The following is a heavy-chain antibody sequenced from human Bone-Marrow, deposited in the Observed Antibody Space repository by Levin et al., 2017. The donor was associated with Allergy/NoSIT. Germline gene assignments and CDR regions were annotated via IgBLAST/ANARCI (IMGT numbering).Heavy chain of an antibody. CDR2: ISSSGSTI. D-gene: IGHD3-3*01. Sequence: PGGSLRLSCAASGFTFSDYYMSWIRQAPGKGLEWVSYISSSGSTIYYADSVKGRFTISRDNAKNSLYLQMNSLRAEDTAVYYCARELRFLEWPRFDYWGQGTLVTVSS. CDR3: ARELRFLEWPRFDY. J-gene: IGHJ4*02. V-gene: IGHV3-11*01. CDR1: GFTFSDYY.